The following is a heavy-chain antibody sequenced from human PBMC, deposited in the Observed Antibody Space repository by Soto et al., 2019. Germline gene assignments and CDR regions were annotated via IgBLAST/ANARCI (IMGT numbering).Heavy chain of an antibody. CDR3: ARANTIRPYYFNMDV. D-gene: IGHD3-22*01. Sequence: ASETLSLTCTVSGGSISGYYWSWIRQPPGKGLEWIGYIYSSASTNYNPSLMNRVTISEDTSKNQFSLELTSVTAADTAVYYCARANTIRPYYFNMDVWGQGTTVTVSS. V-gene: IGHV4-59*01. CDR1: GGSISGYY. J-gene: IGHJ6*02. CDR2: IYSSAST.